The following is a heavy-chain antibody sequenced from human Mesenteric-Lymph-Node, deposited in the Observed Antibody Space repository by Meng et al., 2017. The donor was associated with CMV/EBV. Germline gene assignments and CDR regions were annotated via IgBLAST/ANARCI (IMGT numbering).Heavy chain of an antibody. CDR1: GYTFASYV. CDR3: ASVTR. CDR2: ISVHTGNI. V-gene: IGHV1-18*01. J-gene: IGHJ4*02. Sequence: ASVKVSCKASGYTFASYVISWVRQAPGQGLEWMGWISVHTGNINYAQKVQGRVTMTIDRSTSTVYMEMRSLRSDDTAVYYCASVTRWGQGTLVTVS.